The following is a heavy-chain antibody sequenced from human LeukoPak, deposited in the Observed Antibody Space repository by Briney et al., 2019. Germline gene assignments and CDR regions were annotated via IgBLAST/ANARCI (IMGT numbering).Heavy chain of an antibody. V-gene: IGHV3-48*01. D-gene: IGHD3-22*01. CDR2: ISSSSSTI. J-gene: IGHJ4*02. CDR3: AKDQAAAVLLLLPGRFDY. Sequence: PGGSLRLSCAASGFTFSSYSMNWVRQAPGKGLEWVSYISSSSSTIYYADSVKGRFTISRDNAKNSLYLQMNSLRAEDTAVYYCAKDQAAAVLLLLPGRFDYWGQGTLVTVSS. CDR1: GFTFSSYS.